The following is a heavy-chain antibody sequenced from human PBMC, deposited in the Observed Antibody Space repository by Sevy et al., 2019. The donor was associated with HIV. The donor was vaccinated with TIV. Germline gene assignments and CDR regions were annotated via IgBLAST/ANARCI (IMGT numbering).Heavy chain of an antibody. V-gene: IGHV3-23*01. CDR1: GFTFSSYA. CDR2: ISGSGGST. CDR3: ARTNMGYCSGGSCLGAFDI. J-gene: IGHJ3*02. D-gene: IGHD2-15*01. Sequence: GGSLRLSCAASGFTFSSYAMSWVRQAPGKGLEWVSAISGSGGSTYYADSVKGRFTISRDNSKNTLYLQMNSLRAEDTAVYYCARTNMGYCSGGSCLGAFDIWGQGTMVTVSS.